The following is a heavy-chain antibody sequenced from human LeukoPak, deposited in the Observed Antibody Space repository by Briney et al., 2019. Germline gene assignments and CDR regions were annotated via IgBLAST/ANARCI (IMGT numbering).Heavy chain of an antibody. V-gene: IGHV4-39*07. CDR2: IYYSGST. Sequence: PSETLSLTCTVSGGSISSSSYYWGWIRQPPGKGLEWIGSIYYSGSTYYNPSLKSRVTISVDTSKNQFSLKLSSVTAADTAVYYCARRGGLQQLVRKHKAYYYMDVWGKGTTVTVSS. D-gene: IGHD6-13*01. CDR1: GGSISSSSYY. CDR3: ARRGGLQQLVRKHKAYYYMDV. J-gene: IGHJ6*03.